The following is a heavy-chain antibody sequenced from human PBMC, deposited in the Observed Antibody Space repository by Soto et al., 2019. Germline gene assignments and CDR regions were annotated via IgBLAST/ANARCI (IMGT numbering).Heavy chain of an antibody. CDR1: GYTFRDYG. D-gene: IGHD3-10*01. CDR2: ISAYNGNT. V-gene: IGHV1-18*01. CDR3: ARVERTTMRRSDY. Sequence: QVQLVQSGAEVMRPGASVKVSCQASGYTFRDYGFNWVRQAPGQGLEWLGWISAYNGNTNYAQKFQDRVTMTTDTSPNTAFLELRSLSSDDTALYYCARVERTTMRRSDYWGQGTLITVSS. J-gene: IGHJ4*02.